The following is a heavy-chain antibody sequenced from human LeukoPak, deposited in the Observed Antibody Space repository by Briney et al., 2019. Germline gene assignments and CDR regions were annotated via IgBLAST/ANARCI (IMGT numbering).Heavy chain of an antibody. CDR2: ISSSGGRT. Sequence: GGSLRLSCAASGFIFSSYATSWVRQAPGKGLEWVSAISSSGGRTYYADSVKGRFTISRDNSKNTLYLQMNSLRAEDTAVYYCAKGYCSGGSCYSGLFDYWGQGTLVTVSS. CDR1: GFIFSSYA. V-gene: IGHV3-23*01. D-gene: IGHD2-15*01. J-gene: IGHJ4*02. CDR3: AKGYCSGGSCYSGLFDY.